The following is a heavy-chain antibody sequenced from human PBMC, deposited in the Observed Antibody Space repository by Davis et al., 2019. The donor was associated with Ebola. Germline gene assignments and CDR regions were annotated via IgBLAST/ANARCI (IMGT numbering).Heavy chain of an antibody. CDR1: GGSISSYY. J-gene: IGHJ5*02. V-gene: IGHV4-59*08. CDR3: ARQTYTAKAWFDP. CDR2: IYYSGST. Sequence: PSETLSLTCTVSGGSISSYYWSWIRQPPGKGLEWIGYIYYSGSTNYNPTLKSRVTISVDTSKNQFSLKLSSVTAADTAVYYCARQTYTAKAWFDPWGQGTLVTVSS. D-gene: IGHD5-18*01.